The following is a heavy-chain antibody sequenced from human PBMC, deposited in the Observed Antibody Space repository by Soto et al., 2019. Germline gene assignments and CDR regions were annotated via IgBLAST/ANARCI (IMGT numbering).Heavy chain of an antibody. J-gene: IGHJ4*02. Sequence: EVQLLESGGGIVQPGGSLRVSCVASGFTFRNFVMSWVRQAPGKGLEWVSAIRGTGGETFYADSVKGRFTISRDNSKNTLYLQMSSLRDEDTALYFCAQERGWGVVSPSHDYWGQGTLVTVSS. D-gene: IGHD2-21*01. CDR2: IRGTGGET. V-gene: IGHV3-23*01. CDR3: AQERGWGVVSPSHDY. CDR1: GFTFRNFV.